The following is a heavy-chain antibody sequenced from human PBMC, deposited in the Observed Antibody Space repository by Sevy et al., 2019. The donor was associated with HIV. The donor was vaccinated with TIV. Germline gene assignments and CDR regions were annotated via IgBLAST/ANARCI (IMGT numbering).Heavy chain of an antibody. V-gene: IGHV4-59*08. CDR1: GGSINSDH. CDR3: ARRNDFDI. Sequence: SETLSLTCTVSGGSINSDHWNWIRQPPGKGLEWIGYVYYTGGTNYNPSLKNRFTISVDRTKNQFSLKLTSVTAADTAVYYCARRNDFDIWGQGTMVTVS. CDR2: VYYTGGT. J-gene: IGHJ3*02.